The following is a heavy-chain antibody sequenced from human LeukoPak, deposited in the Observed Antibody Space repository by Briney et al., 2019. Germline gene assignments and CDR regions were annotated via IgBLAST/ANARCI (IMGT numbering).Heavy chain of an antibody. Sequence: RGSLSLSCEGSRFTFGNYWMNWIRQSPGKRREGMANIKQDGTVIYYLDSVRGRFTIYRDNAKNSLYLQMDSLRPEDTAVYYCARDSEHYDSGAYYDAFDIWGQGTMVTVSS. CDR2: IKQDGTVI. CDR3: ARDSEHYDSGAYYDAFDI. D-gene: IGHD3-22*01. CDR1: RFTFGNYW. V-gene: IGHV3-7*01. J-gene: IGHJ3*02.